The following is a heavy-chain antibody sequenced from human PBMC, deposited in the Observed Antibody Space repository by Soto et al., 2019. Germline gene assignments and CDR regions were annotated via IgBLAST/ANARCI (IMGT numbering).Heavy chain of an antibody. CDR2: IYYSGST. D-gene: IGHD1-26*01. Sequence: QVQLQESGPGLVKPSETLSLTCTVSGGSVSSGSYYGSWIRQPPGKGLEWIGYIYYSGSTNYNPSLMSRVTISVDTSKNQLSLKLSSVTAADTAVYYCAVYYGRLDYWGQGTLVTVSS. J-gene: IGHJ4*02. CDR3: AVYYGRLDY. V-gene: IGHV4-61*01. CDR1: GGSVSSGSYY.